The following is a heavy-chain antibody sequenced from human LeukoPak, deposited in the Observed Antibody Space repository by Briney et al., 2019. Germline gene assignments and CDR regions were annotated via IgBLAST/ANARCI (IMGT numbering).Heavy chain of an antibody. V-gene: IGHV3-23*01. J-gene: IGHJ4*02. CDR1: RFTSSSYA. Sequence: GGSLRLSCAASRFTSSSYAMSWVRQAPGNGLGWVAFMTGIGGSTYYGDSVNGRFTLSRDNSKNTLYLQMTSLRAEDTAVYYCATDPLLDYWGQGTLVTVSS. CDR3: ATDPLLDY. D-gene: IGHD2-15*01. CDR2: MTGIGGST.